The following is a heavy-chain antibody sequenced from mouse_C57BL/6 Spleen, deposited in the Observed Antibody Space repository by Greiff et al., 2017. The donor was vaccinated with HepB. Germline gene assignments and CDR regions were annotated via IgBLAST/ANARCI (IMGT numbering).Heavy chain of an antibody. D-gene: IGHD1-1*01. CDR2: IRSKSSNYAT. CDR1: GFTFNTYA. V-gene: IGHV10-3*01. Sequence: EVQGVESGGGLVQPKGSLKLSCAASGFTFNTYAMHWVRQAPGKGLEWVARIRSKSSNYATYYADSVKVRFTISRDDSQSMLYLQMNNLKTEDTAMYYCVREDYYYGSSLSFDYWGQGTTLTVSS. J-gene: IGHJ2*01. CDR3: VREDYYYGSSLSFDY.